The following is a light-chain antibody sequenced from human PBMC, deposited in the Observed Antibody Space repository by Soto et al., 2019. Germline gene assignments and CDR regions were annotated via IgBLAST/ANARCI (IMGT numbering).Light chain of an antibody. CDR2: NNN. J-gene: IGLJ3*02. Sequence: QSVLTQPPSASGTPGQRVTISCSGSSSNIGGNSVNWYQQLPGTAPKLLIYNNNQRPSGVPDRFSGSKSGTSASLAISGLQSDDEADYYCAAWDGILDIVLLGGGTKLTVL. V-gene: IGLV1-44*01. CDR1: SSNIGGNS. CDR3: AAWDGILDIVL.